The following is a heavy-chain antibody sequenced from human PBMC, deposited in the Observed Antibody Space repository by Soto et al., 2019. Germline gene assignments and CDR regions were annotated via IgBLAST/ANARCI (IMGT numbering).Heavy chain of an antibody. Sequence: XXSLKISCKGSGYSFTSYWISWVRKMPGKGLEWMGRIGPSDSYTNYSPSFQGHVTISADKSISTAYLQWSSLKASDTAMYYCARLQAAAGDNDLTFDYWGQGTLVTVSS. CDR2: IGPSDSYT. CDR1: GYSFTSYW. D-gene: IGHD6-13*01. V-gene: IGHV5-10-1*01. CDR3: ARLQAAAGDNDLTFDY. J-gene: IGHJ4*02.